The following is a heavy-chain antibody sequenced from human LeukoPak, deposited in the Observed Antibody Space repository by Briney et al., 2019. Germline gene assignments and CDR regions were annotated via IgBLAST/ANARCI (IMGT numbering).Heavy chain of an antibody. J-gene: IGHJ3*02. CDR2: INWNGGST. CDR1: GFTFDDYG. V-gene: IGHV3-20*04. CDR3: ARTQTPGVGANDAFDI. Sequence: GGSLRLSCAASGFTFDDYGMSWVRQAPGKGLEWVSGINWNGGSTGYADSVKGRFTISRDNAKNSLYLQMHSLRAEDTALYYCARTQTPGVGANDAFDIWGQGTMVTVSS. D-gene: IGHD1-26*01.